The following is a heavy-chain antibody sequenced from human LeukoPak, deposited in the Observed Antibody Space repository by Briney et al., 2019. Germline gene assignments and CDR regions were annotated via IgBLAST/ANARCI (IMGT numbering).Heavy chain of an antibody. D-gene: IGHD5-24*01. CDR2: IYYSGRN. J-gene: IGHJ1*01. CDR1: GGSISSSSYY. V-gene: IGHV4-39*07. CDR3: ATIGFQH. Sequence: SETLSLTCTVSGGSISSSSYYWGWIRQPPGKGLECIGSIYYSGRNYYNPSLKSRVTISIDTSKTQFSLNLSSVTAADTAVYYCATIGFQHWSQGTLVTVSS.